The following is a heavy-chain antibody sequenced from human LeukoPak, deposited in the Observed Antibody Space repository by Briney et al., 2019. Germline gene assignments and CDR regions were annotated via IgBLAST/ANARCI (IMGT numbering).Heavy chain of an antibody. Sequence: SETLSLTCTVSGGSISSSSYYWGWIRQPPGKGLEWIGSIYYSGSTYYNPSLKSRVTISVDTSKNQFSLKLSSVTAADTAVYYCARDYTVGWNYVNPFDYWGQGTLVTVSS. CDR3: ARDYTVGWNYVNPFDY. J-gene: IGHJ4*02. D-gene: IGHD1-7*01. V-gene: IGHV4-39*02. CDR2: IYYSGST. CDR1: GGSISSSSYY.